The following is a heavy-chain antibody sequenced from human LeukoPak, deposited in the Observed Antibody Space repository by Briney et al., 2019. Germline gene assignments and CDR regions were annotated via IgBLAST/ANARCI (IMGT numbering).Heavy chain of an antibody. CDR3: ARSGWPYYFDY. V-gene: IGHV3-74*01. Sequence: GGSLRLSCAASGFTFSSYWMHWVRQAPGKGLVWVSRIHSDGSSTSYADSVRGRFTISRDDAKSTLYLHMNSLRAEDTAVYYCARSGWPYYFDYWGQGTLVTVSS. D-gene: IGHD3-22*01. CDR2: IHSDGSST. J-gene: IGHJ4*02. CDR1: GFTFSSYW.